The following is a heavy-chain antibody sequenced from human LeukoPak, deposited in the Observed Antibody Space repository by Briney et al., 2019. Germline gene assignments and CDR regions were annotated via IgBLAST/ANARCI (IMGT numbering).Heavy chain of an antibody. CDR1: GYTFTSYG. V-gene: IGHV1-18*01. CDR3: AREGGPYYYDSSGYYFLDY. J-gene: IGHJ4*02. Sequence: EASVKVSCKASGYTFTSYGINWVRQAPGQGLEWMGWISAYNGNTNYAQKLQGRVTMTTDTSTSTAYMELRSLRSDDTAVYYCAREGGPYYYDSSGYYFLDYWGQGTLVTVSS. CDR2: ISAYNGNT. D-gene: IGHD3-22*01.